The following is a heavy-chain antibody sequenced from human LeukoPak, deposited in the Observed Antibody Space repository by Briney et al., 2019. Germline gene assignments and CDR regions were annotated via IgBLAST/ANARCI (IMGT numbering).Heavy chain of an antibody. Sequence: SETLSLTCTVSGDSINSSFWSWIRQPPGKGLEWIGYIYYSGTTNYNPSLKSRATISLDTSKNQFSLELSSVTAADTAVYYCARKYSGYGGWIDYWGQGTLVTVSS. V-gene: IGHV4-59*01. CDR2: IYYSGTT. CDR1: GDSINSSF. CDR3: ARKYSGYGGWIDY. J-gene: IGHJ4*02. D-gene: IGHD5-12*01.